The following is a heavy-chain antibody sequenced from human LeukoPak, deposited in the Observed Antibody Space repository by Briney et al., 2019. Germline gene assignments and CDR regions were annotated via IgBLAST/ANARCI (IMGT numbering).Heavy chain of an antibody. Sequence: SETLSLTCTVSGGSISSDYWQWIRQPPGKGLEWIGYIYYSGSPYYIPSLKSRVTISVDTSKNQFSLKLSPVTAADTAVYYCARYFWSGYYSYYFDYWGQGTLVTVSS. CDR2: IYYSGSP. CDR3: ARYFWSGYYSYYFDY. CDR1: GGSISSDY. J-gene: IGHJ4*02. V-gene: IGHV4-59*01. D-gene: IGHD3-3*01.